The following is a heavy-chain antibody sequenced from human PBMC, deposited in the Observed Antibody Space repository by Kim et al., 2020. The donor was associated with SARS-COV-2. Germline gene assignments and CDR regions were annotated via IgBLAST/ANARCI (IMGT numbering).Heavy chain of an antibody. Sequence: GGSLRLSCAASGFTFSSYAMSWVRQAPGKGLEWVSVIYSGGSSTYYADSVKGRFTISRDNSKNTLYLQMNSLRAEDTAVYYCAKSNRYSSGFSYYYYYGMDVWGQGTTVTVSS. J-gene: IGHJ6*02. CDR3: AKSNRYSSGFSYYYYYGMDV. D-gene: IGHD6-19*01. CDR1: GFTFSSYA. CDR2: IYSGGSST. V-gene: IGHV3-23*03.